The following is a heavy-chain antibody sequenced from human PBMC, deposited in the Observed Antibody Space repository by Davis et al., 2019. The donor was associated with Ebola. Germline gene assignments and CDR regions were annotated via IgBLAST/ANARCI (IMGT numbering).Heavy chain of an antibody. V-gene: IGHV3-30*04. CDR3: ARDFVAGTAQGYDH. CDR2: ISYDGSNK. Sequence: GESLKISCAASGFTFSSYAMHWVRQAPGKGLEWVAVISYDGSNKYYADSVKGRFTISRDNSKNTLYLQMNSLRAEDTAVYYCARDFVAGTAQGYDHWGQGTLVTVSS. CDR1: GFTFSSYA. J-gene: IGHJ4*02. D-gene: IGHD1-7*01.